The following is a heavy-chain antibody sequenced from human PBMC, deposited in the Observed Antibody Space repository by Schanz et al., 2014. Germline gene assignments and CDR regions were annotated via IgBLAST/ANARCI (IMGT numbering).Heavy chain of an antibody. CDR3: AKDFFIGVARGVIISHDAIDI. J-gene: IGHJ3*02. Sequence: QVQLVESGGGVVRPGGSLRLSCAASGFTFSDYYMAWIRQAPGKGLEWVSHISGSSIHKNYADSVKGRFSISRDNGETSVYLQINSLRAEDTAVYYCAKDFFIGVARGVIISHDAIDIWGQGTKVTVSS. CDR1: GFTFSDYY. CDR2: ISGSSIHK. D-gene: IGHD3-10*01. V-gene: IGHV3-11*05.